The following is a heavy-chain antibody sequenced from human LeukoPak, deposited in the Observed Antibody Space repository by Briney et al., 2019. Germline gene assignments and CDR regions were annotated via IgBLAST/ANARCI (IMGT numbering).Heavy chain of an antibody. D-gene: IGHD3-22*01. CDR2: FDPEDGET. J-gene: IGHJ6*03. Sequence: ASVKVSCKVSGYTLTELSMHWVRQAPGKGLEWMGGFDPEDGETIYAQKFQGRVTMTEDTSTDTAYMEPSSLRSEDTAVYYCATAPIDSSGYPNYYYYMDVWGKGTTVTVSS. CDR1: GYTLTELS. CDR3: ATAPIDSSGYPNYYYYMDV. V-gene: IGHV1-24*01.